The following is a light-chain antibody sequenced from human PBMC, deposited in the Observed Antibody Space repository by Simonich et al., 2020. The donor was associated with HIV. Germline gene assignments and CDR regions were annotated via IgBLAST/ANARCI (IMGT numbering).Light chain of an antibody. V-gene: IGKV4-1*01. CDR1: QSVLYRSNNKNY. CDR3: MQALQTPRT. CDR2: WAS. Sequence: DIVMTQSPDSLAVSLGERATINCKSSQSVLYRSNNKNYLEWYQHKPGLPPKLLISWASTRESGVPDRFSGSGSGTDFTLKISRVDAEDVGVYYCMQALQTPRTFGGGTKVEIK. J-gene: IGKJ4*01.